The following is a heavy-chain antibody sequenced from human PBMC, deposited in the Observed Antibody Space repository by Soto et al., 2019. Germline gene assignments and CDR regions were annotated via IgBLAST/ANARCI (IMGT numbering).Heavy chain of an antibody. Sequence: EVQLLESGGGLVQPGGSLRLSCAASGFTFSSYAMSWVRQAPGKGLEWVSNTSGSGGDVYHAGSVKGRFTISRDNSKNTLYLQMNSLRAEDTGIYYCAKGWLYGAGMGVWGQGTTVTVSS. V-gene: IGHV3-23*01. CDR3: AKGWLYGAGMGV. D-gene: IGHD3-22*01. J-gene: IGHJ6*02. CDR1: GFTFSSYA. CDR2: TSGSGGDV.